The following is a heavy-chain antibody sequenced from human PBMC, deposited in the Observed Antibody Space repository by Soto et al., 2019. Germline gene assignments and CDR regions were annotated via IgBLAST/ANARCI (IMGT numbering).Heavy chain of an antibody. CDR1: GGTFSSYA. CDR3: ARDSGGQLWDY. Sequence: QVQLVQSGAEVLKPGSSVKVSCKASGGTFSSYAISWVRQAPGQGLEWIGGIIPIFGTANYAQTFQGGVTLTADESTSTDYVELSSLRSEDRAVYYCARDSGGQLWDYCGQGSLVTVSS. J-gene: IGHJ4*02. D-gene: IGHD6-6*01. V-gene: IGHV1-69*01. CDR2: IIPIFGTA.